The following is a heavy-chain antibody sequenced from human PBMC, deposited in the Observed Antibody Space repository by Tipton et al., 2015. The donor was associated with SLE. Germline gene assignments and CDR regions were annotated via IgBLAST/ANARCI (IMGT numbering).Heavy chain of an antibody. J-gene: IGHJ3*02. D-gene: IGHD4-17*01. V-gene: IGHV4-38-2*02. Sequence: TLSLTCAVSGYSISSGYYWGWIRQPPGKGLEWIGYIYYSGSTNYNPSLKSRVTISVDTSKNQFSLKLSSVTAADTAVYYCARDLKTTVTTFAFDIWGQGTMVTVSS. CDR2: IYYSGST. CDR3: ARDLKTTVTTFAFDI. CDR1: GYSISSGYY.